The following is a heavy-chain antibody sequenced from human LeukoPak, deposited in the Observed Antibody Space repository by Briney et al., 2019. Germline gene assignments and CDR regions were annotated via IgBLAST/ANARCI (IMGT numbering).Heavy chain of an antibody. Sequence: GGSLGLSCAASGFSFSTNWMCWVRQAPGKGLEWVANIKEDGSEMYYVDSVKGRFTISRDNTKNSLYLQINSLRVEDTAVYYCVFFSRGRGIDYWGQGTLVTVSS. CDR3: VFFSRGRGIDY. J-gene: IGHJ4*02. CDR2: IKEDGSEM. V-gene: IGHV3-7*02. D-gene: IGHD3-10*01. CDR1: GFSFSTNW.